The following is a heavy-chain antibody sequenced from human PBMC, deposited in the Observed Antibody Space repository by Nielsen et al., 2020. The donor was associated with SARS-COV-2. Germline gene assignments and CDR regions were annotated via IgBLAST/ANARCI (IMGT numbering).Heavy chain of an antibody. J-gene: IGHJ4*02. Sequence: GESLKISCAASGFTFSSYSMNWVRQAPGKGLEWVSYISSSSSTIYYADSVKGRFTISRDNAKNSLYLQMNSLRAEDTAVYYCARLRFLEWLLYRGEFDYWGQGTLVTVSS. CDR3: ARLRFLEWLLYRGEFDY. CDR1: GFTFSSYS. D-gene: IGHD3-3*01. CDR2: ISSSSSTI. V-gene: IGHV3-48*01.